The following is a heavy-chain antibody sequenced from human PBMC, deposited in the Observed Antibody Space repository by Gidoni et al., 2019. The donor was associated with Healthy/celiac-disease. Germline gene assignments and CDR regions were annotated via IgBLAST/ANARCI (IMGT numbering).Heavy chain of an antibody. Sequence: EVQLVESGGGLVQPGRSLRLSCAASGFTFDDYAMHWVRQAPGKGLEWVSGISWNSGSIGYADSVKGRFTISRDNAKNSLYLQMNSLRAEDTALYYCAKAIGGGTTHYYYYGMDVWGQGTTVKVAS. D-gene: IGHD1-7*01. CDR3: AKAIGGGTTHYYYYGMDV. CDR1: GFTFDDYA. J-gene: IGHJ6*02. CDR2: ISWNSGSI. V-gene: IGHV3-9*01.